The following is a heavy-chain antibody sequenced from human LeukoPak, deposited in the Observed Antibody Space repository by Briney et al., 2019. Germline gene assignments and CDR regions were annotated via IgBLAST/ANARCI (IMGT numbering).Heavy chain of an antibody. CDR3: ARARVPVAMAPLQY. CDR1: GFTFSSYG. J-gene: IGHJ4*02. V-gene: IGHV3-23*01. D-gene: IGHD2-2*01. Sequence: GGTLRLSCAASGFTFSSYGMSWVRQAPGKGLEWVSAISGSGGRTFYADSVQGRFTISRDNSKNTLYLQMNSLRAEDTAVYYCARARVPVAMAPLQYWGQGTLVTVSS. CDR2: ISGSGGRT.